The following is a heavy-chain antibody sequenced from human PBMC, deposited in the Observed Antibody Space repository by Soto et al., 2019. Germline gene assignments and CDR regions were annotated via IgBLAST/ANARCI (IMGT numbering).Heavy chain of an antibody. CDR3: ALTRGDPYYYYGMDV. J-gene: IGHJ6*02. D-gene: IGHD3-16*01. CDR1: GFTFGNHG. V-gene: IGHV3-30*03. Sequence: GGSLRHPCAASGFTFGNHGMHWIRQAPGKGLEWVAVISYDGSNKYYADSMKGRFTISRDNSKNTLYLQMNSLRAEDTAVYYCALTRGDPYYYYGMDVWGQGTTVTVSS. CDR2: ISYDGSNK.